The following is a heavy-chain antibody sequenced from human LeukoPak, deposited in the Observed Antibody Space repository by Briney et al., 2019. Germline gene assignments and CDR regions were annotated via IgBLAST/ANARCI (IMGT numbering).Heavy chain of an antibody. CDR3: TRLVGAADDAFDI. V-gene: IGHV5-51*01. CDR1: GYRFTSHR. CDR2: IYPGDSDT. D-gene: IGHD1-26*01. J-gene: IGHJ3*02. Sequence: GESLKISCEAAGYRFTSHRIAWVRQMPGKGLEWMGIIYPGDSDTKYSPSFQGQVTISADKSISTAYLQWSSLKAPDTAMYYCTRLVGAADDAFDIWGQGTMVTVSS.